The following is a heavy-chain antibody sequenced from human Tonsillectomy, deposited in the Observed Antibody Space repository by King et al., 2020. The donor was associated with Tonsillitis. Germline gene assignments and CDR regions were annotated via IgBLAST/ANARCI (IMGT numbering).Heavy chain of an antibody. J-gene: IGHJ4*02. Sequence: LQLQESGPGLLKPSETLSLTCTVSGGSISSNTYSWGWIRQPPGKGLEWIGSFYYSGDSYYSPSLKSRVTISVDTSKNQFSLKLNSVTAADTAVYYRARHSITMVRGVIPQFDYWGQGTLVTVSS. CDR2: FYYSGDS. CDR3: ARHSITMVRGVIPQFDY. V-gene: IGHV4-39*01. CDR1: GGSISSNTYS. D-gene: IGHD3-10*01.